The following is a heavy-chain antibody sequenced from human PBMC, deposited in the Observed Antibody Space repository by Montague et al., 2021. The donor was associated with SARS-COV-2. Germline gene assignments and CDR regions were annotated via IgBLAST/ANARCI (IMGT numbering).Heavy chain of an antibody. J-gene: IGHJ4*02. CDR2: INHRGTS. V-gene: IGHV4-34*01. CDR1: GGSFSDYY. CDR3: ARGRQHFNMIVVVMTGGEYYFDN. Sequence: SETLSLTCAVYGGSFSDYYWGWIRQPPGKGLEWIGEINHRGTSKYNPSLKSRVSISLDTSKSQFSLYLSSVTAADTAVYYCARGRQHFNMIVVVMTGGEYYFDNWGQGTLVTVSS. D-gene: IGHD3-22*01.